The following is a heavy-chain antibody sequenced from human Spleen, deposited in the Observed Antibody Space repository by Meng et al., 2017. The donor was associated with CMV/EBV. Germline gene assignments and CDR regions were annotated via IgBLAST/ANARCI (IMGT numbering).Heavy chain of an antibody. Sequence: QVPLKEPGPTLVKPTPTLTLTCTFSRFSLNSSGVGVGWIRQPPGKALEWLALIYWDDDNRYSPSLKSRLTITKDTSRNQVVLTMTNMDPVDTATYYCAQKRDAYNRWGQGTLVTVSS. CDR1: RFSLNSSGVG. D-gene: IGHD5-24*01. CDR2: IYWDDDN. CDR3: AQKRDAYNR. J-gene: IGHJ4*02. V-gene: IGHV2-5*02.